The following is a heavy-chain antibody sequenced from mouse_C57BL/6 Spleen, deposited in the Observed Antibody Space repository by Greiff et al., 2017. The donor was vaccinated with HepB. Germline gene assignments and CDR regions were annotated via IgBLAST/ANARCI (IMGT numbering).Heavy chain of an antibody. CDR3: VREGFHYYGSSYPFAY. D-gene: IGHD1-1*01. Sequence: EVQLVESGGGLVQPKGSLKLSCAASGFTFNTYAMHWVRQAPGKGLEWVARIRSKSSNYATYYADSVKDRFTISRDDSQSMLYLQMNNLKTEDTAMYYCVREGFHYYGSSYPFAYWGQGTLVTVSA. V-gene: IGHV10-3*01. CDR2: IRSKSSNYAT. CDR1: GFTFNTYA. J-gene: IGHJ3*01.